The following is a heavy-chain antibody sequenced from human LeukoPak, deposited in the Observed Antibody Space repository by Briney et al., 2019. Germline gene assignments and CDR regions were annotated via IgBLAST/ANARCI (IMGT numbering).Heavy chain of an antibody. V-gene: IGHV6-1*01. D-gene: IGHD5-12*01. CDR3: TIYLIVATISISHFDY. CDR2: TYYRSKWYN. J-gene: IGHJ4*02. CDR1: GDSVASNSAA. Sequence: SQTLSLTCAISGDSVASNSAAWNWIRQSPSRGLEWLGRTYYRSKWYNDYAVSVKSRITINPDTSKNQFSLQLNSVTPEDTAVYYCTIYLIVATISISHFDYWGQGAQVTVSS.